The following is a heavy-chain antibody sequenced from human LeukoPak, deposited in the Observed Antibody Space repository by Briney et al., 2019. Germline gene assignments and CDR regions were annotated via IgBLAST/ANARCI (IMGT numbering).Heavy chain of an antibody. CDR3: ARAESGYGLFDY. D-gene: IGHD5-12*01. Sequence: PGRSLRLSCAASGFTFSSYAMHWVRQAPVKGLEWVAVISYDGSNRYYADSVKGRFTISRDNSKNTLYLQMNSLRAEDTAVYYCARAESGYGLFDYWGQGTLVTVSS. CDR1: GFTFSSYA. CDR2: ISYDGSNR. J-gene: IGHJ4*02. V-gene: IGHV3-30*04.